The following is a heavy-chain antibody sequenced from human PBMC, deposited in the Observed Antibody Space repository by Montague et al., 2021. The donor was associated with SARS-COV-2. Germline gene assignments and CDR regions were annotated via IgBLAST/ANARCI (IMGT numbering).Heavy chain of an antibody. D-gene: IGHD4-17*01. Sequence: PALVKPTQTPTLTCTFSGFSLSSSGMCVSWIRQPPGKALEWLALIDWDDDKYYSTSLETRLTISKDTSKNQVVLTMTNMDPVDTATYYCARMTTVTYPYYYYYGMDVWGQGTTVTVSS. CDR2: IDWDDDK. CDR1: GFSLSSSGMC. J-gene: IGHJ6*02. V-gene: IGHV2-70*01. CDR3: ARMTTVTYPYYYYYGMDV.